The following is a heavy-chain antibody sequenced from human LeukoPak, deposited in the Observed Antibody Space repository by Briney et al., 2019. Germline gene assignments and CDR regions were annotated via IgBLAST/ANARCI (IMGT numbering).Heavy chain of an antibody. CDR2: ISYDGSNK. CDR1: GFTLSSYA. V-gene: IGHV3-30-3*01. CDR3: ARMEIAAAGRDYFDY. Sequence: GGSLRLSCAASGFTLSSYAVHWVRKAPGKGLEWVALISYDGSNKYYADSVKGRFTISRDNSKNTLYLQMNSLRAEDTAVYYCARMEIAAAGRDYFDYWGQGTLVTASS. J-gene: IGHJ4*02. D-gene: IGHD6-13*01.